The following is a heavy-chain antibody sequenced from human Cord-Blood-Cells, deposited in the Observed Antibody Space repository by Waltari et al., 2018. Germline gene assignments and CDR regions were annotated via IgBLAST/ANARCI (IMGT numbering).Heavy chain of an antibody. CDR1: GGSSSGYY. CDR3: AREVVVAATPGGAFDI. D-gene: IGHD2-15*01. V-gene: IGHV4-34*01. Sequence: QVQLQQWGAGLLKPSETLSLTCAVYGGSSSGYYWSWIRQPPGKGLEWIGEINHSGSTNYNPSLKSRVTISVDTSKNQFSLKLSSVTAADTAVYYCAREVVVAATPGGAFDIWGQGTMVTVSS. CDR2: INHSGST. J-gene: IGHJ3*02.